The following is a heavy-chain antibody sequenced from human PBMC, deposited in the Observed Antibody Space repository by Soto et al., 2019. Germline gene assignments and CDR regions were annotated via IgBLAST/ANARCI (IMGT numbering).Heavy chain of an antibody. J-gene: IGHJ4*02. D-gene: IGHD3-3*01. Sequence: QVQLQESGPGLVKPSGTLSLTCTVSGGSISNYYWSWIRQPPGKGLEWIGYIHYSGNTKYNPSLKSRVTISEDTSKDQFSLKLTSVTAADTAVYYCARGHYDFWSGYFATIDYWGQGTLVTVSS. V-gene: IGHV4-59*08. CDR3: ARGHYDFWSGYFATIDY. CDR1: GGSISNYY. CDR2: IHYSGNT.